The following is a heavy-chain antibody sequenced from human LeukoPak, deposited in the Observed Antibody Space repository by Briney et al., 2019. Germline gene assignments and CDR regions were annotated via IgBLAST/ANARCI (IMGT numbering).Heavy chain of an antibody. CDR3: ARVGRSWEDREDKYTGRYHPFDP. V-gene: IGHV3-7*05. Sequence: GGSVSLSCAPSGFTFSNYLMSWARQAPGKRLEWVANINQDGREKSYVDSVKRRFTISRDNANNSLSLQMDSLRAEDTAVYHCARVGRSWEDREDKYTGRYHPFDPWGKGNLVTVSS. D-gene: IGHD1-26*01. CDR2: INQDGREK. CDR1: GFTFSNYL. J-gene: IGHJ5*02.